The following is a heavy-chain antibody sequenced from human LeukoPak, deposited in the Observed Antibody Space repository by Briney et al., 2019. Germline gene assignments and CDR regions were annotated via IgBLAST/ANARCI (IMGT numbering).Heavy chain of an antibody. CDR3: ARDRSWRFDY. J-gene: IGHJ4*02. Sequence: GGSLRLSCAASGFTFDNYAMNWVRQVPGKGLEWISLISWNSGTIGYADSVKGRFTISRDNANNFLYLQMNSLRAEDTAVYYCARDRSWRFDYWGQGTLVTVSS. CDR1: GFTFDNYA. D-gene: IGHD2-15*01. V-gene: IGHV3-9*01. CDR2: ISWNSGTI.